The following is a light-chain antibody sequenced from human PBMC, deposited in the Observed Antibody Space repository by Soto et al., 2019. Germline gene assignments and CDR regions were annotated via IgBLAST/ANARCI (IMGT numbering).Light chain of an antibody. CDR1: QSIGTW. J-gene: IGKJ1*01. V-gene: IGKV1-5*03. CDR3: QQYNSYSWT. CDR2: KAS. Sequence: DIQMTQSPSTLSAFVGDRVTITCRASQSIGTWLVWYQQKPGKAPKVLIHKASSLKSGVPSRFSGSGSGTEFTLTISSLQPDDFATYYCQQYNSYSWTFGQGTKVESK.